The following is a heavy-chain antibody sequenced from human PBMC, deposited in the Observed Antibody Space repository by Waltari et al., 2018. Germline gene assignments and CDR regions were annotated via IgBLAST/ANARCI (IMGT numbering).Heavy chain of an antibody. CDR1: GLPFRTYS. Sequence: EVQLVESGGNLVQPGGSLRLPCIASGLPFRTYSLNWVRQAPGKGLEWISYITGSSRTIYYTDSVKGRFTVSRDNAKNSLFLQMSSLRVEDTAVYYCARPVAAAGNYGMDVWGQGTTVTVSS. D-gene: IGHD6-13*01. CDR2: ITGSSRTI. V-gene: IGHV3-48*04. J-gene: IGHJ6*02. CDR3: ARPVAAAGNYGMDV.